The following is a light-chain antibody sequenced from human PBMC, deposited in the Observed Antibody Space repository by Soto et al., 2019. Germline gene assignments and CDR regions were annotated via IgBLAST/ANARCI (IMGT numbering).Light chain of an antibody. J-gene: IGKJ5*01. CDR2: GAS. V-gene: IGKV3-20*01. CDR1: QSVSSSY. CDR3: QQYGSSPPIT. Sequence: EIVLTQSPGTLSLSPGERATLSCRASQSVSSSYLAWYQQKPGQAPRLLIYGASSRATGIPDRFSGSGSGTDFTLTISRLEPEYFAVYYCQQYGSSPPITFVQGTRLESK.